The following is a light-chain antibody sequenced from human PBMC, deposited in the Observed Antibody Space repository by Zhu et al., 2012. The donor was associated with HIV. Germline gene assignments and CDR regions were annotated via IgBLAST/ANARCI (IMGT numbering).Light chain of an antibody. CDR1: QSVSSY. CDR2: HAS. CDR3: QXRSNWPPT. J-gene: IGKJ1*01. Sequence: ENVLTQSPATLSLSPGERVTLSCRASQSVSSYLAWYQQKPGQAPRLLIYHASNRATGIPARFSGSGSGTDFTLTISSVEPEDSAVYYCQXRSNWPPTFGQGTKVEIK. V-gene: IGKV3-11*01.